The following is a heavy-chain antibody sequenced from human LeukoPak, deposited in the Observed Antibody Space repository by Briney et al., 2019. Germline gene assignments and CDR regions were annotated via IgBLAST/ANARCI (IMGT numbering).Heavy chain of an antibody. D-gene: IGHD5-12*01. CDR2: INHRGST. J-gene: IGHJ4*02. Sequence: SETLSLTCDVYGGSFSGYYWSWIRQPPGKGLEWIGEINHRGSTNYNPSLKSRVTISVDTSKNQFSLRLNSVTAADTAVYYCARQSGYEDFDYWGQGTLVTVSS. V-gene: IGHV4-34*01. CDR3: ARQSGYEDFDY. CDR1: GGSFSGYY.